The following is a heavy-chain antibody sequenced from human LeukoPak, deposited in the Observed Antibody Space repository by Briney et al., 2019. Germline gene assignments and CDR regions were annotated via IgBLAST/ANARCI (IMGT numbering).Heavy chain of an antibody. D-gene: IGHD3-9*01. J-gene: IGHJ4*02. V-gene: IGHV3-23*01. CDR3: AKASSAGLRYFDWLSNPFDY. Sequence: GGSLRLSCAASGFTFSSYAMSWVRQAPGKGLEWVSAITGSGGSTYYADSVKGRFTISRDNSKNTLYLQMNSLRAEDTAVYYCAKASSAGLRYFDWLSNPFDYWGQGTLVTVSS. CDR1: GFTFSSYA. CDR2: ITGSGGST.